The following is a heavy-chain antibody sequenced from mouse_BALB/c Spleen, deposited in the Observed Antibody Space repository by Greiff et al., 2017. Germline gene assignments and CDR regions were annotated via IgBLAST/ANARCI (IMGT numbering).Heavy chain of an antibody. Sequence: VQLQQPGAELVKPGASVKMSCKASGYTFPSYWMHWVKQRPGQGLEWIGTIDPSDSYTSYNQKFKGKATLTVDTSSSTAYMQLSSLTSEDSAVYYCTRSKTTVVAPDYWGQGTTLTVSS. CDR3: TRSKTTVVAPDY. J-gene: IGHJ2*01. CDR1: GYTFPSYW. V-gene: IGHV1S127*01. D-gene: IGHD1-1*01. CDR2: IDPSDSYT.